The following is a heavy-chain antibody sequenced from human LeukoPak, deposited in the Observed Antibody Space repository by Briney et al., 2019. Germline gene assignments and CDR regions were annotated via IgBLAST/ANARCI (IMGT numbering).Heavy chain of an antibody. CDR2: VHHTDSP. J-gene: IGHJ3*01. V-gene: IGHV4-59*11. Sequence: PSETESLTCSVSGGSITTHYWSWIRQPPGKGLEWIGYVHHTDSPNFNPSLKSRVTISLDTSKNQFSLKLISVTAADAAVYYCARDRRREGVQAFDVWGRGTMVTVSS. CDR3: ARDRRREGVQAFDV. CDR1: GGSITTHY. D-gene: IGHD1-1*01.